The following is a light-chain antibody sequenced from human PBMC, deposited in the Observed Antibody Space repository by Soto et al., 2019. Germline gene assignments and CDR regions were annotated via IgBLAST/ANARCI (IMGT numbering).Light chain of an antibody. J-gene: IGLJ1*01. CDR2: EVS. Sequence: QSALTQPASVSGSPGQSITISCSGARSDVGGYYHVSWYHQHPGKAPKLMIFEVSNRPSGVSNRFSGSRSGNTASLTISGLQTEDEADYYCSSYAINRTLVFGTGTKLTVL. CDR3: SSYAINRTLV. CDR1: RSDVGGYYH. V-gene: IGLV2-14*01.